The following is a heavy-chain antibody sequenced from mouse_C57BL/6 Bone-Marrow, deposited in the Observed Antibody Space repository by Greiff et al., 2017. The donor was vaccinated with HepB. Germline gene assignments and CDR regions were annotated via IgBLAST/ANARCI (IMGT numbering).Heavy chain of an antibody. CDR1: GFTFSSYG. CDR2: ISSGGSYT. D-gene: IGHD1-1*01. CDR3: ARPIYYYVSRWFAY. J-gene: IGHJ3*01. V-gene: IGHV5-6*01. Sequence: EVNLVESGGDLVKPGGSLKLSCAASGFTFSSYGMSWVRQTPDKRLEWVATISSGGSYTYYPDSVKGRFTISRDNAKNTLYLQMSSLKSEDTAMYYCARPIYYYVSRWFAYWGQGTLVTVSA.